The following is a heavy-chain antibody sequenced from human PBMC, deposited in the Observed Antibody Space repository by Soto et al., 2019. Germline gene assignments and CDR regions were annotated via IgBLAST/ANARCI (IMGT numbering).Heavy chain of an antibody. V-gene: IGHV3-33*01. Sequence: QVHLVESGGGVVRPGRSLRLACEASGFTFSTYGMHWVRQAPGKGLQWLAVIWYDGTNAYYADSVKGRFTISRDNSKDTLYLEMNKLRTEDTAVYYCARVEAPLIHSDHYYYGMDVWGQGTTVTV. D-gene: IGHD5-18*01. CDR2: IWYDGTNA. CDR3: ARVEAPLIHSDHYYYGMDV. J-gene: IGHJ6*02. CDR1: GFTFSTYG.